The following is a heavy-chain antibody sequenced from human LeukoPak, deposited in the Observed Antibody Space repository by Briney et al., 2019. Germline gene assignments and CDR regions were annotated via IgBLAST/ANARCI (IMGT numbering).Heavy chain of an antibody. CDR2: ISDSGRSS. CDR1: GFTFSDYA. V-gene: IGHV3-23*01. J-gene: IGHJ4*02. Sequence: GGSLRLSCVASGFTFSDYAMSWVRQAPGKGLEWVSGISDSGRSSYYTDSVKGRCTICRDNSKNTVSLQINNLRTEDTAVYFCARHDSFIPFWGQGTLVTVTS. CDR3: ARHDSFIPF. D-gene: IGHD3-16*02.